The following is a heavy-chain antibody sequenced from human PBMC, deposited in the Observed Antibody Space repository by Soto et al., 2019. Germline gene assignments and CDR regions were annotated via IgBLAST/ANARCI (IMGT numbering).Heavy chain of an antibody. V-gene: IGHV1-69*12. CDR2: IIPIFGTA. CDR1: GGTFSSYA. J-gene: IGHJ4*02. D-gene: IGHD2-2*01. CDR3: ARGIVLVPAAISDYFDY. Sequence: QVQLVQSGAEVKKPGSSVKVSCKASGGTFSSYAISWVRQAPGQGLEWMGGIIPIFGTANYAQKFQGRVTITADESTSTAYMELSSLRSEDTAVYYCARGIVLVPAAISDYFDYWGQGTLVTVSS.